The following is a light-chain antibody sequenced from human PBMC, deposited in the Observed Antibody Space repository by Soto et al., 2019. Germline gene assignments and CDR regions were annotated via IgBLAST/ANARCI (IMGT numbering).Light chain of an antibody. J-gene: IGLJ2*01. CDR2: EVI. CDR1: SSDVGAYNY. CDR3: SSYTSSSTLV. Sequence: ALTQPASVSGSPGQSITISCTATSSDVGAYNYVSWYQQHPGKAPKLMIYEVINRPSGVSNRFSGSKSGNTASLIISGLQAEDEADYYCSSYTSSSTLVFGGGTKLTVL. V-gene: IGLV2-14*01.